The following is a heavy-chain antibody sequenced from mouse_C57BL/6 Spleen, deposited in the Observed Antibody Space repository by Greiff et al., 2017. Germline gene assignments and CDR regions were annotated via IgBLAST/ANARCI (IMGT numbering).Heavy chain of an antibody. CDR3: ARSDITTVVARYYYAMDY. Sequence: VQLQQSRPELVKPGASVKISCKASGYAFSSSWMNWVKQRPGKGLEWIGRIYPGDGDTNYNGKFKGKATLTADKSSSTAYMQLSSLTSEDAAVYFCARSDITTVVARYYYAMDYWGQGTSVTVSS. V-gene: IGHV1-82*01. D-gene: IGHD1-1*01. CDR2: IYPGDGDT. J-gene: IGHJ4*01. CDR1: GYAFSSSW.